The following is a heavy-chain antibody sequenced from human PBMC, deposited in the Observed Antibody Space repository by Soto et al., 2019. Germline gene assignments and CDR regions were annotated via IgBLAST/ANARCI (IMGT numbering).Heavy chain of an antibody. CDR2: IYYSGST. Sequence: QLQLQESGPGLVKPSETLSLTCTVSGGSISSSSYYWGWIRQPPGKGLEWIGSIYYSGSTYYNPSLKSRVTISVDTSKNQFSLKLSSVTAADTAVYYCARLESRVRFSNWFDPWGQGTLVTVSS. V-gene: IGHV4-39*01. J-gene: IGHJ5*02. D-gene: IGHD3-3*01. CDR1: GGSISSSSYY. CDR3: ARLESRVRFSNWFDP.